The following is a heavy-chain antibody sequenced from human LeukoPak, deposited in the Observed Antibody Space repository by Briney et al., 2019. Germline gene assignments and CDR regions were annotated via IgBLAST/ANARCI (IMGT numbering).Heavy chain of an antibody. CDR3: ARSSIAARREFGDY. CDR2: IYHSGST. J-gene: IGHJ4*02. D-gene: IGHD6-6*01. V-gene: IGHV4-39*07. CDR1: GGSISSSSYY. Sequence: TSETLSLTCTVSGGSISSSSYYWGWIRQPPGKGLEWIGYIYHSGSTYYNPSLKSRVTISVDRSKNQFSLKLSSVTAADTAVYYCARSSIAARREFGDYWGQGTLVTVSS.